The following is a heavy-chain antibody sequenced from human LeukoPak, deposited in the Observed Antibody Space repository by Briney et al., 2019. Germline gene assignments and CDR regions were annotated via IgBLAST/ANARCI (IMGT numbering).Heavy chain of an antibody. J-gene: IGHJ5*02. D-gene: IGHD5-24*01. Sequence: SETLSLTCTVSGGSISSGSYYWSWIRQPAGKGLEWIGRIYTSGSTNYNPSLKSRVTISVDTSKNQFSLKLSSVTAADTAVYYCARGALQDSNWFDPWGQGTLVTVSS. V-gene: IGHV4-61*02. CDR2: IYTSGST. CDR1: GGSISSGSYY. CDR3: ARGALQDSNWFDP.